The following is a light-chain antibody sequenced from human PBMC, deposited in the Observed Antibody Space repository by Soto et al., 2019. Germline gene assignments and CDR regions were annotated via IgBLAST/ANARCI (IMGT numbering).Light chain of an antibody. Sequence: DIKMTQSPSSLSASVGDRIIITCRASQSIRNYLNWYQQKPGKAPNLLIYGASSLQSGVPSRFSGSGSGTEFTLTITSLQPEDFATYYCQQSGDTPPWTFGQGTKVDIK. CDR2: GAS. V-gene: IGKV1-39*01. J-gene: IGKJ1*01. CDR1: QSIRNY. CDR3: QQSGDTPPWT.